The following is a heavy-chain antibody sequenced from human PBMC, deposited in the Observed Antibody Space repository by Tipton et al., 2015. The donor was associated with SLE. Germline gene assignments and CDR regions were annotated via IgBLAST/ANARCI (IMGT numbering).Heavy chain of an antibody. J-gene: IGHJ4*02. V-gene: IGHV4-34*01. CDR1: GGSFSGYY. D-gene: IGHD6-25*01. CDR3: ARDSVYGRYSSGDY. CDR2: INHSGST. Sequence: TLSLSCAVYGGSFSGYYWSWIRQPPGKGLEWIGEINHSGSTNYNPSLKSRVTISVDTSKNQFSLKLSSVTAADTAVYYCARDSVYGRYSSGDYWGQGTLVTVSS.